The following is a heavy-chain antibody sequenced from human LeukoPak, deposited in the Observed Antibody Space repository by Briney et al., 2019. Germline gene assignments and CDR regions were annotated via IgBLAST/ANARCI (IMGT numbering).Heavy chain of an antibody. Sequence: ASVTVSCKASGGTFSSYAISWVRQAPGQGLEWMGGIIPIFGTANYAQKFQVRVTITTDESTSTAYMELSSLRSEDTAVYYCARVQYSSSSFGYYYYYMDVWGKGTTVTVSS. CDR1: GGTFSSYA. D-gene: IGHD6-6*01. CDR2: IIPIFGTA. J-gene: IGHJ6*03. CDR3: ARVQYSSSSFGYYYYYMDV. V-gene: IGHV1-69*05.